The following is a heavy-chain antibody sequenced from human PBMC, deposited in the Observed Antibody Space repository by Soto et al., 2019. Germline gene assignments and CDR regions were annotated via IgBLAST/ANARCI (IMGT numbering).Heavy chain of an antibody. CDR2: MNPNSGNT. Sequence: ASVKVSCKASGYTFTSYDINWFRQATGQGLEWMGWMNPNSGNTGYAQKFQGRVTMTRTTSISTAYMELSSLRSEDTAVYYCAREENVLRYFDWLLPRDYYYYGMDVWGQGTKVTVSS. J-gene: IGHJ6*02. CDR3: AREENVLRYFDWLLPRDYYYYGMDV. D-gene: IGHD3-9*01. CDR1: GYTFTSYD. V-gene: IGHV1-8*01.